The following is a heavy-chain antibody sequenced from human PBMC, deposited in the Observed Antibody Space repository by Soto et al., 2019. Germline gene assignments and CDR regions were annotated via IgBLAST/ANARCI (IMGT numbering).Heavy chain of an antibody. CDR3: ARAAPRYCSGGSCYSGRDY. Sequence: SETLSLTCAVYGGSFSGHYWSWIRQPPWKGLEWIGEINHSGSTNYNPSLKSRVTISVDTSKNQFSLKLSSVTAADTAVYYCARAAPRYCSGGSCYSGRDYWHQATLVTVS. V-gene: IGHV4-34*01. J-gene: IGHJ4*02. D-gene: IGHD2-15*01. CDR2: INHSGST. CDR1: GGSFSGHY.